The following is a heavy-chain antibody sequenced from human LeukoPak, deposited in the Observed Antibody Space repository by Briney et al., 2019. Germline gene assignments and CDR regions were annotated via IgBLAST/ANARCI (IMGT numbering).Heavy chain of an antibody. J-gene: IGHJ4*02. V-gene: IGHV3-11*04. D-gene: IGHD2-15*01. CDR1: GFTFSDYY. CDR2: ISSSGSTI. CDR3: AREPLLDCSGGSCYSGGYFDY. Sequence: PGGSLRLSCAASGFTFSDYYMSWIRQAPGKGLEWVSYISSSGSTIYYADSVKGRFTISRDNSKNTLYLQMNSLRAEDTAVYYCAREPLLDCSGGSCYSGGYFDYWAREPWSPSPQ.